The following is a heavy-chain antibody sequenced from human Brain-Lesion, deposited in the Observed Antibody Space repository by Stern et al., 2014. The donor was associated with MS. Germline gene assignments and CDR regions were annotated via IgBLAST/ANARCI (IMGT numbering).Heavy chain of an antibody. Sequence: VQLVESGPGLVKPWETLTLTCTVSGGSIINYYLTWIRQPPGKGLEWIGYISDSGSVASNPSLKSRLTMSVDTSTNQFSLRLSSVTAADTAVYFCARGDIVVVPAARSFGSDYYYPGLDVWGQGTTISVS. CDR3: ARGDIVVVPAARSFGSDYYYPGLDV. CDR1: GGSIINYY. D-gene: IGHD2-2*01. CDR2: ISDSGSV. J-gene: IGHJ6*02. V-gene: IGHV4-59*01.